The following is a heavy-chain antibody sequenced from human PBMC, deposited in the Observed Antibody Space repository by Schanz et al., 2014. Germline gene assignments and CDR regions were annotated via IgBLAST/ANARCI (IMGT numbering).Heavy chain of an antibody. CDR3: ARPRFDYGEVDY. CDR2: IWSDGSTK. J-gene: IGHJ4*02. D-gene: IGHD4-17*01. V-gene: IGHV3-33*01. CDR1: GFAFSVYG. Sequence: QVQMVESGGGVVQPGRSLRLSCAASGFAFSVYGMHWVRQAPGKGPEWVAVIWSDGSTKYYADSVKGRFTISRDRFQNTLYLRMSSLRAEDTAVYYCARPRFDYGEVDYWGQGTLVTVSS.